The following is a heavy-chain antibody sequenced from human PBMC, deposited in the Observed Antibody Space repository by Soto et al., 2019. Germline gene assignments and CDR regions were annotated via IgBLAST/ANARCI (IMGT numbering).Heavy chain of an antibody. CDR3: ATEPGGGGY. Sequence: EVQLVESGGGLIQPGGSLRLSCAVSGFTVSNNYMSWVRQAPGKGLEGVSVIYSGGYTAYGDSVKGRFTISRDNSKNTPNLKMNSAGAAAPAVYYWATEPGGGGYWGQGTLVTVSS. J-gene: IGHJ4*02. CDR2: IYSGGYT. CDR1: GFTVSNNY. V-gene: IGHV3-53*01. D-gene: IGHD3-10*01.